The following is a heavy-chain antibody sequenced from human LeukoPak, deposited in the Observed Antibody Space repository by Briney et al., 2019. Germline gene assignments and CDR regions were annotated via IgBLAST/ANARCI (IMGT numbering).Heavy chain of an antibody. CDR1: GGTFSNYA. CDR3: ARGVNYYDSSGYEYNWFDP. V-gene: IGHV1-69*13. J-gene: IGHJ5*02. CDR2: IVPIFDTA. Sequence: GASVKVSCKASGGTFSNYAISWVRQAPGQGLEWMGGIVPIFDTADYAQKFQGRLTITADESTSTAYMELSSLRSEDTAVYYCARGVNYYDSSGYEYNWFDPWGQGTLVTVSS. D-gene: IGHD3-22*01.